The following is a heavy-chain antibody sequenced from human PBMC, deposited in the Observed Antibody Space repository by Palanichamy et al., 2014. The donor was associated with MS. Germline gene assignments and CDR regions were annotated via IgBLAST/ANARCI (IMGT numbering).Heavy chain of an antibody. CDR3: ARRSTGIYELDY. Sequence: QLQLHESGPGLVKPSETLSLTCTVSSGSISGNNYYWARIRQPPGKGLEWIGSIHYSGSTYYSPSLRSRVTISVDTSKKQFSLKLRSVTAADTAVYYCARRSTGIYELDYWGQGTLVTVSS. D-gene: IGHD3-10*01. CDR1: SGSISGNNYY. CDR2: IHYSGST. V-gene: IGHV4-39*01. J-gene: IGHJ4*02.